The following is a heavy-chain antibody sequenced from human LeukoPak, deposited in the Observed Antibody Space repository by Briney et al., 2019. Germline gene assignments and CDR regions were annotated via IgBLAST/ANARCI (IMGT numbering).Heavy chain of an antibody. CDR3: ARIDVMVRGVGREDYYYYYMDV. V-gene: IGHV3-23*01. J-gene: IGHJ6*03. CDR2: ISGSGGST. Sequence: GGTLRLSCAASGFTFSSYAMSWVRQAPGKGLEWVSAISGSGGSTYYADSVKGRFTISRDNSKNTLYLQMNSLRAEDTAVYYCARIDVMVRGVGREDYYYYYMDVWGKGTTVTISS. CDR1: GFTFSSYA. D-gene: IGHD3-10*01.